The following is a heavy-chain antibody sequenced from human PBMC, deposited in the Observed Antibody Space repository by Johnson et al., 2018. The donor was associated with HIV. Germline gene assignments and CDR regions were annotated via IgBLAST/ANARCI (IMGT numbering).Heavy chain of an antibody. CDR1: GFTFSSYA. V-gene: IGHV3-23*04. CDR3: AKEGHCSSTSCRGAFDI. CDR2: ISGSGGST. D-gene: IGHD2-2*01. Sequence: VQLVESGGGLVQPGRSLRLSCAASGFTFSSYAMSWVRQAPGKGLEWVSAISGSGGSTYYADSVKGRFTISRDNSKNTLYLQMNSLRAEDTAVYYCAKEGHCSSTSCRGAFDIWGQGTMVTVSS. J-gene: IGHJ3*02.